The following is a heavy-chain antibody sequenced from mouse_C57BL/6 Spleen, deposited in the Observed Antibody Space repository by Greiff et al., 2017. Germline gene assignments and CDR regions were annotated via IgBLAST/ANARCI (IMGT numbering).Heavy chain of an antibody. J-gene: IGHJ1*03. CDR1: GFTFSSYA. Sequence: DVHLVESGGGLVKPGGSLKLSCAASGFTFSSYAMSWVRQTPEKRLEWVATISDGGSYTYYPDNVKGRFTISRDNAKNNLYLQMSHLKSEDTAMYYCASIGGAYWYFDVWGTGTTVTVSS. CDR3: ASIGGAYWYFDV. CDR2: ISDGGSYT. V-gene: IGHV5-4*01.